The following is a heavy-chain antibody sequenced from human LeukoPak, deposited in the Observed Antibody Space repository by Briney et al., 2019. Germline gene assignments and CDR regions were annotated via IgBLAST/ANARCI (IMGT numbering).Heavy chain of an antibody. Sequence: HTGGSLRLSCAASGFTFSSSGMHWVRQAPGKGLEWVAVISYDGSNKHYADSVKGRFTFSRDNSKNTLYLQMSSLRVEDTAVYYCVPKGNEGYWGQGTLVTISS. CDR2: ISYDGSNK. J-gene: IGHJ4*02. D-gene: IGHD1-1*01. CDR3: VPKGNEGY. CDR1: GFTFSSSG. V-gene: IGHV3-30*03.